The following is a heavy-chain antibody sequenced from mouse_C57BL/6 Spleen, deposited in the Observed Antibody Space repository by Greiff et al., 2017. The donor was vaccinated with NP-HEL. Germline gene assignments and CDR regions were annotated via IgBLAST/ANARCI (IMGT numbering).Heavy chain of an antibody. Sequence: VQLQQSGPELVKPGASVKMSCKASGYTFTDYNMHWVKQSHGKSLEWIGYINPNNGGTSYNQKFKGKATLTVNKSSSTAYMELRSLTSEDSAVYYCAKSATVAVFDYWGQGTTLTVSS. CDR3: AKSATVAVFDY. D-gene: IGHD1-1*01. CDR2: INPNNGGT. J-gene: IGHJ2*01. V-gene: IGHV1-22*01. CDR1: GYTFTDYN.